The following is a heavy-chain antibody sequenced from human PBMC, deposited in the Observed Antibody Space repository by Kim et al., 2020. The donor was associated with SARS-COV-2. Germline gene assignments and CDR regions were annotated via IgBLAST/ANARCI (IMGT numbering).Heavy chain of an antibody. CDR2: IIPIFGTA. J-gene: IGHJ6*02. CDR3: ASRGIAAPSTYYYYGMDV. V-gene: IGHV1-69*13. D-gene: IGHD6-13*01. CDR1: GGTFSSYA. Sequence: SVKVSCKASGGTFSSYAISWVRQAPGQGLEWMGGIIPIFGTANYAQKFQGRVTITADESTSTAYMELSSLRSEDTAVYYCASRGIAAPSTYYYYGMDVWGQGTTVTVSS.